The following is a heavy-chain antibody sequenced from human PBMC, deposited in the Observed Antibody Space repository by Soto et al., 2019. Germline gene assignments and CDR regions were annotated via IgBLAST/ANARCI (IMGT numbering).Heavy chain of an antibody. D-gene: IGHD6-6*01. CDR3: ARPEYSSPSHWFAP. CDR1: GFSLSTSGVG. V-gene: IGHV2-5*01. CDR2: IYWNDDK. J-gene: IGHJ5*02. Sequence: SGPTLVNPTQTLTLTCTFSGFSLSTSGVGVGWIRQPPGKALEWLALIYWNDDKRYSPSLKSRLTITKDTSKNQVVLTMTNMDPVDTATYYCARPEYSSPSHWFAPPGQRTLVTVSS.